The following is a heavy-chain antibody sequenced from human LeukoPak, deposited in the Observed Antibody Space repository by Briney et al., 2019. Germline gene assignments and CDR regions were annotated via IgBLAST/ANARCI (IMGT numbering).Heavy chain of an antibody. Sequence: GASVKVSCKASGYTFTSYGISWVRQAPGQGLEWMGWISAYNGNTNYAQKLQGRVTMTTDTSTSTAYMELRSLRSDDTAVYYCARAGIAVAGTANYYYYGMDVWGQGTTVTVSS. V-gene: IGHV1-18*01. CDR3: ARAGIAVAGTANYYYYGMDV. CDR1: GYTFTSYG. CDR2: ISAYNGNT. J-gene: IGHJ6*02. D-gene: IGHD6-19*01.